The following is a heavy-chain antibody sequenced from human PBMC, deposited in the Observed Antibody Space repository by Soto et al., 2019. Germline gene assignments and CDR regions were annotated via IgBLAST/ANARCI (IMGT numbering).Heavy chain of an antibody. CDR2: VNPNNGDT. J-gene: IGHJ4*02. CDR1: GYTFSNYD. CDR3: WKVPRKGFAIEFDY. V-gene: IGHV1-8*01. D-gene: IGHD1-1*01. Sequence: QVQLVQSGAELKKPGASVKVSCKASGYTFSNYDMNWVRQATGQGPEWIGWVNPNNGDTGYAQKFQGRVTLTTDIPPTTAYMELNRPRSEDTGIYYWWKVPRKGFAIEFDYWGQGTLITVSS.